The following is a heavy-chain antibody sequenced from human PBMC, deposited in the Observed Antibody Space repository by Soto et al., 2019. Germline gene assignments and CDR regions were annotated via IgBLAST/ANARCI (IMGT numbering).Heavy chain of an antibody. CDR3: ARVKGGDYVDHWYFDL. CDR2: IIPIFGTA. D-gene: IGHD4-17*01. J-gene: IGHJ2*01. Sequence: QVQLVQSGAEVKKPGSSVKVSCKASGGTFSSYAISWVRQAPGQGLEWMGGIIPIFGTANYAQKFQGKVTITADESTSTAYMELSSLRSEDTAVYYCARVKGGDYVDHWYFDLWGRGTLVTVSS. CDR1: GGTFSSYA. V-gene: IGHV1-69*01.